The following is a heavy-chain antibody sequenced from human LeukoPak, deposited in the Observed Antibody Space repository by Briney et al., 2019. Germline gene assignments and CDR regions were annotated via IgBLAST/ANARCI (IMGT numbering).Heavy chain of an antibody. CDR3: ARDRPMVVVVAAMVFDY. Sequence: PGRSLRLSCAASGFTFSSYAMHWVRQAPGKGLEWVAVISYDGSNKYYADSVKGRFTISRDNSKNTLYLQMNSLRAEDTAVYYCARDRPMVVVVAAMVFDYWGQGTLVTVSS. V-gene: IGHV3-30-3*01. D-gene: IGHD2-15*01. CDR2: ISYDGSNK. CDR1: GFTFSSYA. J-gene: IGHJ4*02.